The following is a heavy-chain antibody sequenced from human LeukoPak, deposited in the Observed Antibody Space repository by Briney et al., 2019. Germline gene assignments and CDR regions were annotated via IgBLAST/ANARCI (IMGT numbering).Heavy chain of an antibody. Sequence: GASVKVSCKASGHTFTSYYMHWVRQAPGQGLEWMGWINPNSGGTNYAQKFQGRVTMTRDTSISTAYMELSRLRSDDTAVYYCARGLAVAGPGPDYWGQGTLVTVSS. J-gene: IGHJ4*02. CDR1: GHTFTSYY. CDR2: INPNSGGT. V-gene: IGHV1-2*02. CDR3: ARGLAVAGPGPDY. D-gene: IGHD6-19*01.